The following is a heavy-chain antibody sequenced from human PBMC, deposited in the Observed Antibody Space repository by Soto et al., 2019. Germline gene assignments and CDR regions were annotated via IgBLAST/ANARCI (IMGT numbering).Heavy chain of an antibody. CDR3: ARGAVTSDYFDY. V-gene: IGHV3-33*01. D-gene: IGHD4-17*01. Sequence: GGSLRLSCLASGFSFSNYGIHWVRQAPGKGLEWVTVVWYDGSNKFYADSVKGRFTISRDNSRSTVYLQMNSLRTEDTAVYYCARGAVTSDYFDYWGPGTLVTVSS. CDR2: VWYDGSNK. J-gene: IGHJ4*02. CDR1: GFSFSNYG.